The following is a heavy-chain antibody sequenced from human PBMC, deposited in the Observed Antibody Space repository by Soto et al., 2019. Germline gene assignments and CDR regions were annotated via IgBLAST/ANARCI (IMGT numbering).Heavy chain of an antibody. J-gene: IGHJ6*02. CDR3: ARPTYYCDSSGYYPSMNYYYYGMDV. CDR1: GYTFITYG. CDR2: IIPIFGTA. D-gene: IGHD3-22*01. Sequence: SVKVSCKASGYTFITYGVTWVRQAPGQGLERMGGIIPIFGTANYAQKFQGRVTMTTNKSTSTAYMELSSLRSENTAVYYCARPTYYCDSSGYYPSMNYYYYGMDVWGQGTTVTVSS. V-gene: IGHV1-69*05.